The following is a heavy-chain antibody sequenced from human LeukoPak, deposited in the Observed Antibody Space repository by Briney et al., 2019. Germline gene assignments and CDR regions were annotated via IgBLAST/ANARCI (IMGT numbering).Heavy chain of an antibody. J-gene: IGHJ5*02. CDR3: ASLDTAKQPLANH. D-gene: IGHD5-18*01. CDR2: IKQERGQE. V-gene: IGHV3-7*03. CDR1: GLTVSNHW. Sequence: GGSLRLSCVASGLTVSNHWMSWVRQAPGKGLEWVANIKQERGQEYYVDSVRGRFTISKDSAKNSLYLQMNSLRVEDTAMYYCASLDTAKQPLANHWGQGTLVTVSS.